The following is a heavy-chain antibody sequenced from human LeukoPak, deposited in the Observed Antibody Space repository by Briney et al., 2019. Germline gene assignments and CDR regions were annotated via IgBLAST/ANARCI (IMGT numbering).Heavy chain of an antibody. CDR1: GDSISIYY. CDR2: IYYTGST. V-gene: IGHV4-59*01. D-gene: IGHD3-22*01. Sequence: SVTLSLTCTVSGDSISIYYWGWIRQPPGKGLEWIGYIYYTGSTTYNPSLKSRLTISIDTSKNQFSLNLISLTAADTAVYYCARGRGDSRGTSFDSWGQGTLVTVSS. J-gene: IGHJ4*02. CDR3: ARGRGDSRGTSFDS.